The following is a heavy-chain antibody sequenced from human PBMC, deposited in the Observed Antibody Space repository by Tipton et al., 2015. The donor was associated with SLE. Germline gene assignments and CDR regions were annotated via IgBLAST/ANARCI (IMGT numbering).Heavy chain of an antibody. J-gene: IGHJ5*02. V-gene: IGHV4-61*05. Sequence: LSLTCTLFGGSVSSRAYSWGWIRQSPGEGLEWIGSFYHSGRSKYNPFLNGRVTISVDTTKNQVSLRLSSVTAADVAVYFCVRGGLAYGEDWFDTWGQGTLVTVSS. CDR1: GGSVSSRAYS. CDR2: FYHSGRS. D-gene: IGHD3-10*01. CDR3: VRGGLAYGEDWFDT.